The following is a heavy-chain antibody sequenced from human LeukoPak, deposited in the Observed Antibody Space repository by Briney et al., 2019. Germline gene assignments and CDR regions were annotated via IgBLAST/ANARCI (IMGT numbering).Heavy chain of an antibody. CDR3: AQISI. D-gene: IGHD2/OR15-2a*01. Sequence: GGSLRLSCAASGFTFDDHDMSWIRQAPGKGLEWVSYISSSGSTKYYADSVKGRFTISRDNAKNSLYLQMNSLRAEDTAVYYCAQISIWGQGTLVTVSS. J-gene: IGHJ4*02. CDR1: GFTFDDHD. CDR2: ISSSGSTK. V-gene: IGHV3-11*04.